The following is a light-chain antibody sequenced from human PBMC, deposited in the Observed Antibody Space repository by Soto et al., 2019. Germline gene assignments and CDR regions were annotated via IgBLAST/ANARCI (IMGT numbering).Light chain of an antibody. CDR3: GSRDSSLSAYV. J-gene: IGLJ1*01. CDR1: SSNIGGNS. Sequence: QSVMTQPPSVSAAPGQRVTISCSGSSSNIGGNSVSWYQQLPGTAPKLLIYDDDKRPSGIPDRFSGSKSGTSATLGITGFQTWHEADHYCGSRDSSLSAYVFGTGTKLTVL. V-gene: IGLV1-51*01. CDR2: DDD.